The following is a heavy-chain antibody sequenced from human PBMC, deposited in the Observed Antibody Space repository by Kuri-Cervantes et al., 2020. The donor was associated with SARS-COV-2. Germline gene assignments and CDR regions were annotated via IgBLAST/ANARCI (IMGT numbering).Heavy chain of an antibody. V-gene: IGHV4-4*02. CDR3: ARDNSPQFLYYDFWSGYYDYMDV. D-gene: IGHD3-3*01. Sequence: SQTLSLTCAASGFTFSNAWMSWVRQAPGKGLEWIGEIYHSGSTNYNPSLKSRVTISVDKSKNQFSLKLSSVTAADTAVYYCARDNSPQFLYYDFWSGYYDYMDVWGEGTTVTVSS. CDR2: IYHSGST. CDR1: GFTFSNAW. J-gene: IGHJ6*03.